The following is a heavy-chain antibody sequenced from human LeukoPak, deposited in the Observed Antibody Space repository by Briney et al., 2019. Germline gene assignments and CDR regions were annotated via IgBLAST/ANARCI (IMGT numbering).Heavy chain of an antibody. V-gene: IGHV1-2*02. CDR1: RYTFTDYY. CDR3: ARDSSAPHYYYGMDV. J-gene: IGHJ6*02. CDR2: INPNNGGT. Sequence: GSSVKVSCKASRYTFTDYYMHWVRQAPGQGREGVGWINPNNGGTNYAQKLQGRVTMTRDTSMSTAYMELSRLTSDDTAVYYCARDSSAPHYYYGMDVWGQGTTVTVSS.